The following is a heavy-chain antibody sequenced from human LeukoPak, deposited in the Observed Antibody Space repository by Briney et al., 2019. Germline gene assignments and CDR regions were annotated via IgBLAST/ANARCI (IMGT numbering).Heavy chain of an antibody. CDR1: GFTFSSYA. CDR2: ISGSGGST. D-gene: IGHD6-13*01. CDR3: AKSLRSSSWYEFDY. V-gene: IGHV3-23*01. Sequence: GGSLRLSCAASGFTFSSYAMSWVRQAPGKGLEWVSAISGSGGSTYYADSVKGRFTISRDNSKNTLYLQMNSLRAKDTAIYYCAKSLRSSSWYEFDYWGQGTLVTVSS. J-gene: IGHJ4*02.